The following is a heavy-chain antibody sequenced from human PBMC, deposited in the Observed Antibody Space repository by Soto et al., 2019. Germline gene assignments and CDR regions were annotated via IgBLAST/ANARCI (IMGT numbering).Heavy chain of an antibody. CDR3: AFIQWDSAGY. CDR1: GYTFTSSD. Sequence: ASVKVSCKASGYTFTSSDINWVRQATGQGLEWMGWMNPSNGNTGYAQKFRGRVTMTSNTSISTAYMELNSLTSEDTAVYYCAFIQWDSAGYWGRGTLVTVSS. V-gene: IGHV1-8*01. D-gene: IGHD1-26*01. CDR2: MNPSNGNT. J-gene: IGHJ4*02.